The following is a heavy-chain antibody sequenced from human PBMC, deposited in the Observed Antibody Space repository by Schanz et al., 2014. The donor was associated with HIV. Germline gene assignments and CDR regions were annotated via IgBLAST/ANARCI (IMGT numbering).Heavy chain of an antibody. CDR1: GFSFNSYG. D-gene: IGHD4-17*01. Sequence: VQLVESGGGVVQPGRSLRLSCAASGFSFNSYGMHWVRQAPGKGLVWVSRINSNEGTTDYADSVKGRFTISRDNAKNTLYLQMNSLRAEDTAVYYCVRLMSSDYDFYHYGTDVWGQGTTVIVSS. V-gene: IGHV3-74*02. J-gene: IGHJ6*02. CDR2: INSNEGTT. CDR3: VRLMSSDYDFYHYGTDV.